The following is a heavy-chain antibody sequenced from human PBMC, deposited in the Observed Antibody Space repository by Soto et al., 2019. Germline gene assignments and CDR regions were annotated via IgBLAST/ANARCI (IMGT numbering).Heavy chain of an antibody. CDR2: ISADGGGT. CDR3: AKCNVLATTSAGWCKWFDP. V-gene: IGHV3-23*01. Sequence: GGSLRLSCTASGFSFANFAMSWVRQAPGKGLEWVSGISADGGGTYYAGSVKGRFTISRDNSKKTMYFQLKSLRDEDTAVYFCAKCNVLATTSAGWCKWFDPWGQGTPVTVSS. J-gene: IGHJ5*02. CDR1: GFSFANFA. D-gene: IGHD1-1*01.